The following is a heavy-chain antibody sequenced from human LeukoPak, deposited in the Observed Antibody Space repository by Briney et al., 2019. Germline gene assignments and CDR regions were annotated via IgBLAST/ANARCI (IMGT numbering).Heavy chain of an antibody. J-gene: IGHJ4*02. D-gene: IGHD1-26*01. V-gene: IGHV3-7*05. CDR3: ASALGAHYFGS. Sequence: GGSLRLSCAASGFTFSTYWMSWVRQAPGKGLEWVANIKQGGNEKYYADSVRGRFTISRDDAQNSLFLQMNSLRAEDTAVYYCASALGAHYFGSWGQGTLVTVSS. CDR2: IKQGGNEK. CDR1: GFTFSTYW.